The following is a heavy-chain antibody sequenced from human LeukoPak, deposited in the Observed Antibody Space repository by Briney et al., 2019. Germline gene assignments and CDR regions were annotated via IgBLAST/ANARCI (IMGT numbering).Heavy chain of an antibody. CDR3: ARDRPGRYCSSPSCYTASPFDP. CDR2: IIPIFGTA. Sequence: GASVKVSCKASRGTFSSYAISWVRQAPGQGLEWVGGIIPIFGTAIYAQKFQGRVAITADESSSTAYMELSSLRSEDTAVYYCARDRPGRYCSSPSCYTASPFDPWGQGTLVIVSS. D-gene: IGHD2-2*02. CDR1: RGTFSSYA. J-gene: IGHJ5*02. V-gene: IGHV1-69*13.